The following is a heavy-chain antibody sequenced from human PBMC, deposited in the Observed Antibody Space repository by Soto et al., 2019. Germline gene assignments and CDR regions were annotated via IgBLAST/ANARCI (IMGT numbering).Heavy chain of an antibody. CDR2: IYYSGST. J-gene: IGHJ6*02. Sequence: SLTCTVSGGSISSYYWSWIRQPPGKGLEWIGYIYYSGSTNYNPSLKSRVTISVDTSKNQFSLKLSSVTAADTAVYYCARRDPFGNLKGYYGMDVWGQGTTVTVSS. CDR3: ARRDPFGNLKGYYGMDV. CDR1: GGSISSYY. V-gene: IGHV4-59*01. D-gene: IGHD3-10*01.